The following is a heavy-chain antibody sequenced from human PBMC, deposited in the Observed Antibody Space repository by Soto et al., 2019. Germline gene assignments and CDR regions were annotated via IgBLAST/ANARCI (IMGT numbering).Heavy chain of an antibody. V-gene: IGHV3-74*01. CDR2: INSDGSST. CDR3: ARELPSVQLWAKPIDY. Sequence: GGSLRLSCAASGFTFSSYWMHWVRQAPGKGLVWVSRINSDGSSTSYADSVKGRFTISRDNAKNTLYLQMNSLRAEDTAVYYCARELPSVQLWAKPIDYWGQGTLVTVSS. D-gene: IGHD5-18*01. J-gene: IGHJ4*02. CDR1: GFTFSSYW.